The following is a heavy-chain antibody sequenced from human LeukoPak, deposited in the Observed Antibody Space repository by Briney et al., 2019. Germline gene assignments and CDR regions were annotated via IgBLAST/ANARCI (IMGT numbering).Heavy chain of an antibody. Sequence: SETLSLTCAVYGGSFSGYYWSWIRQPPGKGLEWIGEINHSGSTNYNPSLKSGVTISVDTSKNQFSLKLSSVTAADTAVYYCARAASYDFWSGYRSPGPIDYWGQGTLVTVSS. CDR2: INHSGST. V-gene: IGHV4-34*01. J-gene: IGHJ4*02. CDR1: GGSFSGYY. D-gene: IGHD3-3*01. CDR3: ARAASYDFWSGYRSPGPIDY.